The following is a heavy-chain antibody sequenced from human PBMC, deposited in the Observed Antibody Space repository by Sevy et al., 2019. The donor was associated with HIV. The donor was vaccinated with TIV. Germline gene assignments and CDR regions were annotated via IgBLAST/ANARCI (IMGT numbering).Heavy chain of an antibody. CDR2: VFYFGST. Sequence: SETLSLTCSVSGASASSANDYWTWIRPPPGQGLEWIGNVFYFGSTNYNPSLKSPITISLDKSQRQFSLKLNSVTAAETAVYYCARDKYYDLGIGLYAVDVWGQGTTVTVSS. CDR1: GASASSANDY. D-gene: IGHD3-3*01. J-gene: IGHJ6*02. CDR3: ARDKYYDLGIGLYAVDV. V-gene: IGHV4-61*01.